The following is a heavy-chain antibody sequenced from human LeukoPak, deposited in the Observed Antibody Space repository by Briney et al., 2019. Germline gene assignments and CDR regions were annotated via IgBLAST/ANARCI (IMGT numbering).Heavy chain of an antibody. J-gene: IGHJ4*02. CDR2: ISYDGSNK. D-gene: IGHD6-19*01. CDR1: GFTFSSYA. V-gene: IGHV3-30-3*01. Sequence: GGSLGLSCAASGFTFSSYAMHWVRQAPGKGLEWVAVISYDGSNKYYADSVKGRFTISRDNSKNTLYLQMNSLRAEDTAVCYCASLAVAGFYDYWGQGTLVTVSS. CDR3: ASLAVAGFYDY.